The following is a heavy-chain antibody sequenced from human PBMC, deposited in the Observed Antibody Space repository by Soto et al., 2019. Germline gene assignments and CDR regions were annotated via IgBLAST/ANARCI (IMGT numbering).Heavy chain of an antibody. D-gene: IGHD3-3*01. CDR1: GYSFTSYW. CDR3: ARQARTDPTITIFGVVRPGGAFDI. CDR2: IYPGDSDT. Sequence: GESLKISCKGSGYSFTSYWIGWVCQMPGKGLEWMGIIYPGDSDTRYSPSFQGQVTISADKSISTAYLQWSSLKASDTAMYYCARQARTDPTITIFGVVRPGGAFDIWGQGTMVTVSS. V-gene: IGHV5-51*01. J-gene: IGHJ3*02.